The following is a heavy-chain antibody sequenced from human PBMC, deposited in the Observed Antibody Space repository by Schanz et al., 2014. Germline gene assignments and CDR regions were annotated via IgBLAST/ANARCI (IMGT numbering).Heavy chain of an antibody. CDR1: GYTFTTYY. Sequence: QVQLVQSGAEVKKPGASVKVYCKASGYTFTTYYLHWVRQAPGQGLEWMGIINPTGGSTTYAEKFLGRVTMTSDTSTSTVYMELSTLTSDDTAVYYCARESVSRTRLFDPWGQGTLVTVSS. D-gene: IGHD3-3*01. CDR3: ARESVSRTRLFDP. J-gene: IGHJ5*02. CDR2: INPTGGST. V-gene: IGHV1-46*01.